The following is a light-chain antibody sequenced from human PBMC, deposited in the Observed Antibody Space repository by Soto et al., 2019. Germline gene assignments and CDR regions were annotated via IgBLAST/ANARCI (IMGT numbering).Light chain of an antibody. CDR1: QSISSY. Sequence: IQMNQSPSSLSASVGDRVTITCRASQSISSYLNWYQQKKGKAPKILIYAASSLQSGVPSRFSGSGSGTDFTLTISSLQPEDFATYYCQQSYSNPRTFGQGTKVDI. J-gene: IGKJ1*01. CDR2: AAS. V-gene: IGKV1-39*01. CDR3: QQSYSNPRT.